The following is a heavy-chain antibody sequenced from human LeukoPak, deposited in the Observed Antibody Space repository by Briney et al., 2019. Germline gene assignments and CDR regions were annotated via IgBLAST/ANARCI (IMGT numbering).Heavy chain of an antibody. D-gene: IGHD2-2*01. CDR3: AIVPAAIDY. J-gene: IGHJ4*02. Sequence: AGGSLRLSCAASGFTFSSYSMNWVRQAPGKGLEWVSSISSSSSYIYYADSVKGRFTISRDNAKNSLYLQMNSLRAEDTAVYYCAIVPAAIDYWGQGTLVTVSS. CDR1: GFTFSSYS. V-gene: IGHV3-21*01. CDR2: ISSSSSYI.